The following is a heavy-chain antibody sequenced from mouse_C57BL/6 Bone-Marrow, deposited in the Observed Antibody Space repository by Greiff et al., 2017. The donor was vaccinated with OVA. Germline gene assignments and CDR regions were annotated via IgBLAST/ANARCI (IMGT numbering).Heavy chain of an antibody. J-gene: IGHJ2*01. CDR2: IYPGDGDT. Sequence: VQLQQSGPELVKPGASVKISCKASGYAFSSSWMNWVKQRPGKGLEWIGRIYPGDGDTNYNGKFKGKATLTADKSSSTAYMQLSSLTSEDCAVYFCARSEYADDWGQGTTLTVSS. V-gene: IGHV1-82*01. D-gene: IGHD5-1*01. CDR3: ARSEYADD. CDR1: GYAFSSSW.